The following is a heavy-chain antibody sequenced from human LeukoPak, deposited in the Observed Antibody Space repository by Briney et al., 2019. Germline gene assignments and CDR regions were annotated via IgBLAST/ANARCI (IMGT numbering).Heavy chain of an antibody. CDR2: INPSCGYT. D-gene: IGHD6-13*01. Sequence: ASVKVSCKASGYTFTSYYMHWVRQAPGQGLEWMGTINPSCGYTSYAQKLQGRVTMTRDTSTSTVYMEMSSLRSEDTALYYCAREGGSSSWYDYWGQGTLVTVSS. V-gene: IGHV1-46*04. CDR1: GYTFTSYY. J-gene: IGHJ4*02. CDR3: AREGGSSSWYDY.